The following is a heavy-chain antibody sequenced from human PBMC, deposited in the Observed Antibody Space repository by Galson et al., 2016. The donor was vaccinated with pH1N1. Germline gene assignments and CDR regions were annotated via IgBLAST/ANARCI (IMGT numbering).Heavy chain of an antibody. V-gene: IGHV1-18*01. D-gene: IGHD4-17*01. J-gene: IGHJ4*02. CDR3: ARPSYGDHHDY. CDR1: GYTFRDFG. CDR2: ISGYNGNT. Sequence: SVKVSCKASGYTFRDFGFSWLRQAPGQGLEWVGWISGYNGNTNYAQNLQGRVTMTTDTSTSTAYMELRSLTSDDTAVFYCARPSYGDHHDYWSQGTLVTVSS.